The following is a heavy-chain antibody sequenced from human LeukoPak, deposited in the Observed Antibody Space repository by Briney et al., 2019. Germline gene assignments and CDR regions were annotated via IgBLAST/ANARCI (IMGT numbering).Heavy chain of an antibody. CDR1: GGSISSGGYY. D-gene: IGHD3-9*01. CDR2: IYYSGST. CDR3: AREEGYYDILTGYYQYNWFDP. Sequence: PSETLSLTCTVSGGSISSGGYYWSWIRQHPGKGLEWIGYIYYSGSTCYNPSLKSRVTISVDTSKNQFSLKLSSVTAADTAVYYCAREEGYYDILTGYYQYNWFDPWGQGTLVTVSS. V-gene: IGHV4-31*03. J-gene: IGHJ5*02.